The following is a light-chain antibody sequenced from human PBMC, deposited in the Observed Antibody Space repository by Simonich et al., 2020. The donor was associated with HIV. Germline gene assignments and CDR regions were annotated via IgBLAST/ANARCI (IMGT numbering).Light chain of an antibody. J-gene: IGLJ3*02. CDR2: VVS. CDR1: SSDVGGYNY. CDR3: SSYAGSSE. V-gene: IGLV2-14*03. Sequence: QSALTHPPSASGSPGQSVTISCTGTSSDVGGYNYVSWSQQHPGKAPKLMISVVSNRPSGVSNRFSGSKSGNTASLTISGLQPEDEADYYCSSYAGSSEFGGGTKLTVL.